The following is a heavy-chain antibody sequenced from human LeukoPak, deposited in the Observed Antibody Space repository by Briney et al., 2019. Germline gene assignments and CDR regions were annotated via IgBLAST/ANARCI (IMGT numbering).Heavy chain of an antibody. V-gene: IGHV3-21*01. CDR2: ISGSSTYI. J-gene: IGHJ4*02. CDR3: ARGGQGYYFDY. CDR1: GFTFDDYA. Sequence: PGGSLRLSCAASGFTFDDYAMHWVRQAPGKGLEWVSSISGSSTYIYYADSVRGRFTISRDNAKNSLYLQMNSLRAEDTAVYYCARGGQGYYFDYWGQGTLVTVSS.